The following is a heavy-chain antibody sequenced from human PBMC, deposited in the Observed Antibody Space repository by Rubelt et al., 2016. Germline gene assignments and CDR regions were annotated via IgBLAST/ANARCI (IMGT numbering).Heavy chain of an antibody. Sequence: PGESLKISCKDSGYSFTSNWIGWVRQVPGKGLEWMGIIYPGDSDTRYSPSFQGQVTISADRSISTAYLQWSSLKASDTAMYYCARSRGSSWIWGLAEYFQHWGPGTLLIVSS. D-gene: IGHD6-13*01. CDR1: GYSFTSNW. J-gene: IGHJ1*01. CDR2: IYPGDSDT. CDR3: ARSRGSSWIWGLAEYFQH. V-gene: IGHV5-51*01.